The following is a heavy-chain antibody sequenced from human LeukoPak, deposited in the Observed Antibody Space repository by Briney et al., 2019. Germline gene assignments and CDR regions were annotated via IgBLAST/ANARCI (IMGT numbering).Heavy chain of an antibody. CDR2: ISSSSGYI. Sequence: GGSLRLSCAASGFTFSSYSMNWVRQAPGKGLEWVSSISSSSGYIYYADSVKSRFTISRDNAKNSLYLQMNSLRAEDTAVYYCARNSGSYSDYWGQGTLVTVSS. CDR1: GFTFSSYS. V-gene: IGHV3-21*01. D-gene: IGHD1-26*01. J-gene: IGHJ4*02. CDR3: ARNSGSYSDY.